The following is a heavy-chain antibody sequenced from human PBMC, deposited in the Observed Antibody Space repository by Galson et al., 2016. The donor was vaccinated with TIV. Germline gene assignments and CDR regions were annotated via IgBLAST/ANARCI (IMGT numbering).Heavy chain of an antibody. CDR1: GDSITSTYYY. CDR3: ARQRLTMISRFES. Sequence: SETLSLTCSVSGDSITSTYYYWGWIRQPPGKGLEWIGRLYYSGSTYYNPSLKSRVTISVDTAKNQFSLSLSSVTAADTAVFYCARQRLTMISRFESWGQGTQVTVSS. CDR2: LYYSGST. J-gene: IGHJ4*02. D-gene: IGHD3-22*01. V-gene: IGHV4-39*01.